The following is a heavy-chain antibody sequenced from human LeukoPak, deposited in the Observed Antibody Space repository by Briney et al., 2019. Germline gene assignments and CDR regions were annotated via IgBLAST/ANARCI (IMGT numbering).Heavy chain of an antibody. V-gene: IGHV3-23*01. Sequence: GGSLRLSCAASGFTFSSYAMSWVRQAPGKGLEWVSAISGSGGSTYYADSVKGRFTISRDNSENTLYLQMNSLRAEDTAVYYCAKKDSRELLRYYYYKDVWGKGTTVTVSS. CDR3: AKKDSRELLRYYYYKDV. J-gene: IGHJ6*03. CDR1: GFTFSSYA. CDR2: ISGSGGST. D-gene: IGHD1-7*01.